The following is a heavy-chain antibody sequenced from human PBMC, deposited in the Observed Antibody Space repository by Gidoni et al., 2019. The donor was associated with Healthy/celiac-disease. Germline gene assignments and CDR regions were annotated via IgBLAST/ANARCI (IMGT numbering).Heavy chain of an antibody. CDR2: LSGSGGGP. J-gene: IGHJ4*02. V-gene: IGHV3-23*01. D-gene: IGHD1-26*01. CDR3: AKAKGIVGATWSFDY. CDR1: GFTLSSYA. Sequence: EVQLLESGGGLVQPGGSLRLSCADSGFTLSSYAMSWVRQAPGKGLEWVSALSGSGGGPSYAASVKGRFTISRDNSKNTLYLQMNSLRAEDTAVYYCAKAKGIVGATWSFDYWGQGTLVTVSS.